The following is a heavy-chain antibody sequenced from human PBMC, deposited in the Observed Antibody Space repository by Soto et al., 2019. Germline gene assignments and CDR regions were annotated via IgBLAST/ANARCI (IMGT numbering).Heavy chain of an antibody. CDR3: AKGRSYYYYYGVDV. J-gene: IGHJ6*02. CDR2: IIDSGGST. CDR1: GFTFNDYW. Sequence: GSLRLSCAASGFTFNDYWMHWVRQAPGKGLEWVSDIIDSGGSTYYADSVKGRFTISRDNSKSTLYLQMNSLRAEDTALYYCAKGRSYYYYYGVDVWGQGTTVTVSS. V-gene: IGHV3-23*01.